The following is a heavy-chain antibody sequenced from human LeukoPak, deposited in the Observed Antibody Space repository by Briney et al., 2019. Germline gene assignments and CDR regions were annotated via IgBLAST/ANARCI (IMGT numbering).Heavy chain of an antibody. D-gene: IGHD5-12*01. Sequence: AAVKVSCKASGYTFTSYDINWVRQAPGQGLEWMGWVSGYKGHIHSVQKFEGRVAMTTDKSTSTTYMELRSLKSDDTATYYCVRDGRFEYSHFYYFDYWGQGTQVTVSS. V-gene: IGHV1-18*01. J-gene: IGHJ4*02. CDR3: VRDGRFEYSHFYYFDY. CDR1: GYTFTSYD. CDR2: VSGYKGHI.